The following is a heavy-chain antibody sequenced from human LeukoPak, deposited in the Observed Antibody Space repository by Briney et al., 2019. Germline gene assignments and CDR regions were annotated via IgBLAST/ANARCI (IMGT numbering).Heavy chain of an antibody. V-gene: IGHV3-30*03. CDR2: ISYDGSSK. CDR1: GFTFSSYS. J-gene: IGHJ6*03. D-gene: IGHD2-2*02. Sequence: GGSLRLSCAASGFTFSSYSMNWVRQAPGKGLEWVAVISYDGSSKYYAGSVKGRFTISRDNSKNTLYLQMNSLRVEDTAVYYCARDGGYCSSTSCYIYYYYYMDVWGKGTTVTVSS. CDR3: ARDGGYCSSTSCYIYYYYYMDV.